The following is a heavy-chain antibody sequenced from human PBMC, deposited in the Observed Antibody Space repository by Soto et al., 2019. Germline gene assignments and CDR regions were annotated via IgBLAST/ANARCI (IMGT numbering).Heavy chain of an antibody. V-gene: IGHV1-2*02. Sequence: QVQLVQSGAEVKKPGASVKISCKASGYTFTDYYLHWVRQAPGQGLVWMGWIDPNSGDTWYLQMFQGRVTMTRDTSISTVYMEVSSLRSDDTAVFYCARTGRTSAFDIWGQGTMVTVSS. CDR3: ARTGRTSAFDI. CDR2: IDPNSGDT. CDR1: GYTFTDYY. J-gene: IGHJ3*02. D-gene: IGHD1-1*01.